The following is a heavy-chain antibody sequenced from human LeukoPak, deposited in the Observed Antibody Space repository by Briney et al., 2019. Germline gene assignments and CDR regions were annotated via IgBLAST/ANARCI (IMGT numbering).Heavy chain of an antibody. CDR2: IYYSGST. V-gene: IGHV4-59*12. CDR3: VRGPGSSRYFDY. Sequence: SETLSLTCTVSGGSISSYYWSWIRQPPGKGLEWIGYIYYSGSTNYNPSLKSRVTISVDTSKNQFSLKLSSVTAADTAVYYCVRGPGSSRYFDYWGQGTLVTVSS. CDR1: GGSISSYY. J-gene: IGHJ4*02. D-gene: IGHD6-13*01.